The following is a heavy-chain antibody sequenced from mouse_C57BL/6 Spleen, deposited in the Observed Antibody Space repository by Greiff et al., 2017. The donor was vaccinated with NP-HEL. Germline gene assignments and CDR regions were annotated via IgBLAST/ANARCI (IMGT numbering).Heavy chain of an antibody. CDR1: GYTFTSYG. Sequence: QVQLQQSGAELARPGASVKLSCKASGYTFTSYGISWVRQRTGQGLEWIGEIYPRSGNTYYNEKFKGKATLTADKSSSTAYMELRSLTSEDSAVYFGASRIDYDYGGGDGFDVWGTGTTVTVSS. D-gene: IGHD2-4*01. J-gene: IGHJ1*03. V-gene: IGHV1-81*01. CDR3: ASRIDYDYGGGDGFDV. CDR2: IYPRSGNT.